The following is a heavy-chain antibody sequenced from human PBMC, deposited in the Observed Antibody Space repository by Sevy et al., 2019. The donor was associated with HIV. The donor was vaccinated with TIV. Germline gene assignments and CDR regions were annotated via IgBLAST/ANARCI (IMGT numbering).Heavy chain of an antibody. CDR2: VYFSGGI. CDR1: GDSMNSATYS. CDR3: ARAEAFGLLKNVFDL. D-gene: IGHD2-21*01. Sequence: SETLSLTCEVSGDSMNSATYSWSWIRQPPGGGLEWIGYVYFSGGIDYIPSLESRVTISVDRSRNDFSLKLTSVTSADTVVYYCARAEAFGLLKNVFDLWGQRTTVTVSS. J-gene: IGHJ3*01. V-gene: IGHV4-30-2*01.